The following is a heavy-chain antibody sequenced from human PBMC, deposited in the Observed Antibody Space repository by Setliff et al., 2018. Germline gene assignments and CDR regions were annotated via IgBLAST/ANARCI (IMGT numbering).Heavy chain of an antibody. CDR1: GDTFSSYG. D-gene: IGHD5-18*01. CDR2: TIPMFGST. J-gene: IGHJ6*03. CDR3: VREGVDTRSSTDYRYYMYV. Sequence: GASVKVSCKASGDTFSSYGISWVRQAPGQGLEWMGGTIPMFGSTSYAQKFQGRVTIITDESTTTAYMELSSLGSEDTAVYYCVREGVDTRSSTDYRYYMYVWGKGTTVTVSS. V-gene: IGHV1-69*05.